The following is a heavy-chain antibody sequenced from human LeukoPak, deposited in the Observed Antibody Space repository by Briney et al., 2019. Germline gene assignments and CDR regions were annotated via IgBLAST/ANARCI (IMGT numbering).Heavy chain of an antibody. CDR2: ISSSSSSI. V-gene: IGHV3-48*02. D-gene: IGHD6-13*01. J-gene: IGHJ4*02. CDR1: AFTFSNFA. CDR3: ARDSGGSSGWYYFDY. Sequence: PGGSLRLSCAASAFTFSNFAMNWVRQAPGKGLEWVSYISSSSSSIYYADSVRGRITISRDNAKNSLYLQMNSLRDEDTAVYYCARDSGGSSGWYYFDYWGQGTLVTVSS.